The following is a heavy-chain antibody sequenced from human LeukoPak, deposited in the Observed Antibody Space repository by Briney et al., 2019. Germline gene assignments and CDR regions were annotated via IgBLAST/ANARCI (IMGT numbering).Heavy chain of an antibody. CDR3: ARQLSPYDWFDP. J-gene: IGHJ5*02. CDR1: GGSISSSSYY. V-gene: IGHV4-39*01. CDR2: IYYSGST. D-gene: IGHD3-16*01. Sequence: SETLSLTCTVSGGSISSSSYYWGWIRQPPGKGLEWIGSIYYSGSTYYNPSLKSRVTISVDTSKNQFSLKLSSVTAADTAVYYCARQLSPYDWFDPWGQGTLVTVSS.